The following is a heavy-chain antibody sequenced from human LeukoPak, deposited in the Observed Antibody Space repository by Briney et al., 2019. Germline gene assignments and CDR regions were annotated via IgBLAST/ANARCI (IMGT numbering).Heavy chain of an antibody. CDR1: GFIFSNYP. J-gene: IGHJ3*02. D-gene: IGHD4-17*01. CDR3: ARHLSGDDI. V-gene: IGHV3-66*04. Sequence: GGSLRLSCAASGFIFSNYPMHWVRQAPGKGLEWVSIIYSGGSTYYADSVKGRFTISRDNSKNTLYLQMNSLRAEDTAVYYCARHLSGDDIWGQGTMVTVSS. CDR2: IYSGGST.